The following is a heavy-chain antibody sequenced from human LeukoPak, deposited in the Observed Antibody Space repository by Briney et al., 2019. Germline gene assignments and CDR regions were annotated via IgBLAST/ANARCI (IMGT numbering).Heavy chain of an antibody. CDR2: IYYSGST. D-gene: IGHD3-10*01. V-gene: IGHV4-31*03. CDR1: GGSISSGGYY. J-gene: IGHJ4*02. CDR3: ARTPPPLSGSWTYYFDY. Sequence: SSETLSLTCTVSGGSISSGGYYWSWIRQHPGKGLEWIGYIYYSGSTYYNPSLKSRVTISVDTSKNQFSLKLSSVTAADTAVYYCARTPPPLSGSWTYYFDYWGQGTLVTVSS.